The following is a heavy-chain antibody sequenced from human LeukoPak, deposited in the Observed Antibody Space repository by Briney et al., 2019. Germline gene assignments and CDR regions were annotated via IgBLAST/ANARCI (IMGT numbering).Heavy chain of an antibody. Sequence: GGSLRLSCAASGFTFSSYWMSWVRQAPGKGLEWVANIKQDGSEKYYVDSVKGRFTISRDNAKNSLYLQMNSLRAEDTAVYYCARGKSSSWSYYYYYMDVWGKGTTVTVSS. CDR2: IKQDGSEK. D-gene: IGHD6-13*01. CDR3: ARGKSSSWSYYYYYMDV. CDR1: GFTFSSYW. J-gene: IGHJ6*03. V-gene: IGHV3-7*01.